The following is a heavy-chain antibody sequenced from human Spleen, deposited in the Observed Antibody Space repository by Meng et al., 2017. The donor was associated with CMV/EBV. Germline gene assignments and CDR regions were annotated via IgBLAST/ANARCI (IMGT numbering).Heavy chain of an antibody. CDR1: GGSVSSGSYY. CDR2: IYYSGST. V-gene: IGHV4-61*01. D-gene: IGHD2-2*01. CDR3: ASYIVVVPAAYYGMDV. J-gene: IGHJ6*02. Sequence: GSLRLSCTVSGGSVSSGSYYWSWIRQPPGKGLEWIGYIYYSGSTNYNPSLKSRVTISVDTSKNQFSLKLSSVTAADTAVYYCASYIVVVPAAYYGMDVWGQGTTVTVSS.